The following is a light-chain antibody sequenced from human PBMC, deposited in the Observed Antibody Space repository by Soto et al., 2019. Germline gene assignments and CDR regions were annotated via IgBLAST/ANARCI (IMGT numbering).Light chain of an antibody. CDR3: QQLNSYPIT. CDR1: QGLSSD. CDR2: AAS. J-gene: IGKJ5*01. V-gene: IGKV1-9*01. Sequence: DIQLTQSPSFLSASVGDRVTITCRASQGLSSDLAWYQQKPGQAPKLLIYAASTLQSGVPSRFSGSGSGTEFTLTISSLQPEDFATYCCQQLNSYPITFGPGTRLEIK.